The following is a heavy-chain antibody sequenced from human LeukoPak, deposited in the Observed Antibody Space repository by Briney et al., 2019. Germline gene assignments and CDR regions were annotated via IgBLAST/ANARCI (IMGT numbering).Heavy chain of an antibody. CDR2: ISSSSSYI. CDR3: ARGGSTTYDY. D-gene: IGHD1-1*01. J-gene: IGHJ4*02. CDR1: GFSFSTYA. V-gene: IGHV3-21*01. Sequence: NPGGSLRLSCAATGFSFSTYAMTWVRQAPGKGLEWVSSISSSSSYIYYADSVKGRFTISRDNAKNSLYLHMNSLTAEDTAVYYCARGGSTTYDYWGQGALVTVSS.